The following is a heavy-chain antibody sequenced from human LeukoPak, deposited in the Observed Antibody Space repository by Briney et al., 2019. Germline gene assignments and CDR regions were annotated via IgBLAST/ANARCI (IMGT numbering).Heavy chain of an antibody. CDR1: GYTFTDYY. CDR3: ATDLWREWELQGLDY. J-gene: IGHJ4*02. Sequence: ASVKVSCKASGYTFTDYYMHWVQQATGKGLEWMGRVDPEDGETIYAEKFQGRVTITADTSTDTAYMELSSLRSEDTAVYYCATDLWREWELQGLDYWGQGTLVTVSS. CDR2: VDPEDGET. V-gene: IGHV1-69-2*01. D-gene: IGHD1-26*01.